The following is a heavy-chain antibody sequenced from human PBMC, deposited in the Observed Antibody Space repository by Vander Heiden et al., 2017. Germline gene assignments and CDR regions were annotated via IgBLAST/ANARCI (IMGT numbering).Heavy chain of an antibody. CDR1: GFKFDDYA. J-gene: IGHJ4*02. CDR3: AKGYCGTTLCHLHS. Sequence: EVQLVESGGGLVQPGRSLRLSCAASGFKFDDYAMHWVRQAPGKGLEWVSSISWNTGSIGYADSVKGRFTISRDNAKNALFLQMNTVRGDDMALYYCAKGYCGTTLCHLHSWGQGTPVTVSS. D-gene: IGHD2-2*01. V-gene: IGHV3-9*03. CDR2: ISWNTGSI.